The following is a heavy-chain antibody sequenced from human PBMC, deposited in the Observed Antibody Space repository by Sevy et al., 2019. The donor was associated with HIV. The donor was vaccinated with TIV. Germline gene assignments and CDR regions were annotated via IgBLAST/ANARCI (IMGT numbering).Heavy chain of an antibody. Sequence: ASVKVSYKASGYTFTGYYMHWVRQAPGQGLEWMGWINPNSGGTNYAQKFQGRVTMTRDTSISTAYMELSRLRSDDTAVYYCARDNIVVVPAMDDAFDIWGPGTMVTVSS. V-gene: IGHV1-2*02. J-gene: IGHJ3*02. CDR3: ARDNIVVVPAMDDAFDI. CDR2: INPNSGGT. CDR1: GYTFTGYY. D-gene: IGHD2-2*01.